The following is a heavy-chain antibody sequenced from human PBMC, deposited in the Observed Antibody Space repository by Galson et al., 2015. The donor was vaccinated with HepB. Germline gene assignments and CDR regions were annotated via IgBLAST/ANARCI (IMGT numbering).Heavy chain of an antibody. CDR2: MNPNSGNT. J-gene: IGHJ6*02. CDR1: GYTFISNG. CDR3: ARGRRTMVRGVVSHTLDV. Sequence: SVKVSCKASGYTFISNGINWVRQGTGQGLEWMGWMNPNSGNTGYAQKFQGRVTMTRDTSISTVYMELSSLTSEDTAVYYCARGRRTMVRGVVSHTLDVWGQGTTVTVSS. V-gene: IGHV1-8*01. D-gene: IGHD3-10*01.